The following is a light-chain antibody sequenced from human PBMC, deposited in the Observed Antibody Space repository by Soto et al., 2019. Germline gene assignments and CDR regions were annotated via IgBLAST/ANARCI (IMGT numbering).Light chain of an antibody. CDR2: AAS. Sequence: DIQMTQSPSSLSASVGDRVTITCRASQSISSYLNWYQQKPGKAPKLLIYAASSLQSGVPSRFSGSGSGTDFTLTISSMQPEDFATYHCQQSYSTPPTLGQGTKVEIK. J-gene: IGKJ1*01. V-gene: IGKV1-39*01. CDR1: QSISSY. CDR3: QQSYSTPPT.